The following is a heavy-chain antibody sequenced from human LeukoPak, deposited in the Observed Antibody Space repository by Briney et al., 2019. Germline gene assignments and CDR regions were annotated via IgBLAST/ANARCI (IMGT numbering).Heavy chain of an antibody. CDR1: GGSISSSNYY. J-gene: IGHJ5*02. CDR3: ARPVTANWFDP. Sequence: SETLSLTCTVSGGSISSSNYYWGWIRQPPGKGLEGIGSIYYSGNTYYNPSLKSRVTISVDTSKNQFSLKLSSVTAADTAVYYCARPVTANWFDPWGQGTLVTVSS. V-gene: IGHV4-39*07. CDR2: IYYSGNT. D-gene: IGHD2-21*02.